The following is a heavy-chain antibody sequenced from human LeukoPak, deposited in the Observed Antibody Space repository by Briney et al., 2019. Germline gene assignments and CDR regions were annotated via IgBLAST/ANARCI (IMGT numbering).Heavy chain of an antibody. Sequence: GGSLRLSCVASGFTFSNYAMSWVRQAPGEGLEWVSSFTGNDGRTYHADSVKGRFTISRDISKNTVCLQMNSLRAEDTAIYYCARWRWQQSEFDYWGQGTLVTVSS. CDR2: FTGNDGRT. J-gene: IGHJ4*02. CDR1: GFTFSNYA. D-gene: IGHD4-23*01. CDR3: ARWRWQQSEFDY. V-gene: IGHV3-23*01.